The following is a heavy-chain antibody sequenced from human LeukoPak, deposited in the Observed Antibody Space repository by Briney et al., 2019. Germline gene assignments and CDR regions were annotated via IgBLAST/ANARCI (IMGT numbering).Heavy chain of an antibody. Sequence: ASVKVSCKASGYTFTSYGFSWVRQAPGQGLEWMGWISAYDGNTNSAQKFQGRVIMTTDTSASTAYMELRSLRSDDTAVYYCARSGIAAAVMNYWGQGTLVTVSS. V-gene: IGHV1-18*01. CDR3: ARSGIAAAVMNY. J-gene: IGHJ4*02. CDR1: GYTFTSYG. D-gene: IGHD6-13*01. CDR2: ISAYDGNT.